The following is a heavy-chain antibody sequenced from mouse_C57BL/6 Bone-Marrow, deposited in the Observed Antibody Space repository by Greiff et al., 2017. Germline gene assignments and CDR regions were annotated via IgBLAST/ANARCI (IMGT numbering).Heavy chain of an antibody. Sequence: QVQLQQSGPGLVQPSQSLSITCTVSGFSLTSYGVHWVRQSPGKGLEWLGVIWSGGSTDYNAAFISRLSISTDNSKSKVFFKMNSLQADDTAIYYCARPSYCYGSTSYAMDYWGQGTSVTVSS. J-gene: IGHJ4*01. D-gene: IGHD1-1*01. CDR3: ARPSYCYGSTSYAMDY. V-gene: IGHV2-2*01. CDR2: IWSGGST. CDR1: GFSLTSYG.